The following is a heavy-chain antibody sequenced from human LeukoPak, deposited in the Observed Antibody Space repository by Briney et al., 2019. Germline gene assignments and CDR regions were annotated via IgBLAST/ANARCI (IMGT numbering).Heavy chain of an antibody. CDR1: GFTFSDYY. J-gene: IGHJ5*02. Sequence: GGSLRLSCAASGFTFSDYYMSWIRQAPGKGLEWVSYISSSTGYTNYADSVKGRFTISRDNAKNSLYLQMNSLRAEDTAVYYCAREVVVGAYNWFDPWGQGTLVTVSS. CDR3: AREVVVGAYNWFDP. CDR2: ISSSTGYT. D-gene: IGHD2-15*01. V-gene: IGHV3-11*05.